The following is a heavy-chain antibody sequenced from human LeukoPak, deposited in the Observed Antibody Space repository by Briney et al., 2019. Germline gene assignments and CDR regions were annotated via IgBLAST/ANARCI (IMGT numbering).Heavy chain of an antibody. CDR3: ARMYYYDSSAYFDY. CDR1: GGTFSSYA. CDR2: IIPIFGTA. V-gene: IGHV1-69*05. D-gene: IGHD3-22*01. J-gene: IGHJ4*02. Sequence: ASVKVSCKASGGTFSSYAISWVRQGPGQGLEWRGGIIPIFGTANYAQKFKGRVTITTDESTSTAYMELSSLRSEDTAVYYCARMYYYDSSAYFDYWGQGTLVTVSS.